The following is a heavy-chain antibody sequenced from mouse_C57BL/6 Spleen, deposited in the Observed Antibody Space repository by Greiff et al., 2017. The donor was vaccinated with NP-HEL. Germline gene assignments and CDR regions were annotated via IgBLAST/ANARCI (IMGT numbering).Heavy chain of an antibody. D-gene: IGHD1-1*01. V-gene: IGHV1-18*01. Sequence: EVQLQQSGPELVKPGASVKIPCKASGYTFTDYNMDWVKQSHGKSLEWIGDINPNNGGTTYNQKFKGKATLTADKSSSTAYMELLSLTSEDTAVSYCARSDYYGSTDGWGQGTTLTVSS. CDR1: GYTFTDYN. J-gene: IGHJ2*01. CDR3: ARSDYYGSTDG. CDR2: INPNNGGT.